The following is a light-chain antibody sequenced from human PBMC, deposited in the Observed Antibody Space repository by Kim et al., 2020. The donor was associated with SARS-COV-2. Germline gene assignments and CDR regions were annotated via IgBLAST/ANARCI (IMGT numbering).Light chain of an antibody. CDR2: GAS. CDR1: QSVSGSY. V-gene: IGKV3-20*01. J-gene: IGKJ4*01. CDR3: QQYGSSPFT. Sequence: LAPGARASRSSRAIQSVSGSYLAWYQQKPRQAPMLLIYGASSRATGIPYRFSCSGSGTDFTLTISRLEPEDFAVYYCQQYGSSPFTFGGGTKVDIK.